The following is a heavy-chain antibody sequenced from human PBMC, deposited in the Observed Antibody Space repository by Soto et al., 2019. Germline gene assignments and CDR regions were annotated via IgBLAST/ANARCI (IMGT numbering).Heavy chain of an antibody. J-gene: IGHJ5*02. D-gene: IGHD6-13*01. CDR1: GGSISSGGYY. V-gene: IGHV4-31*03. CDR2: IYYSGST. CDR3: ARVGAAAGYNWFDP. Sequence: SETLSLTCTVSGGSISSGGYYWSWIRQHPGKGLEWIGYIYYSGSTYYNPSLKSRVTISVDTSKNQFSQKLSSVTAADTAVYYCARVGAAAGYNWFDPWGQGTLVTVSS.